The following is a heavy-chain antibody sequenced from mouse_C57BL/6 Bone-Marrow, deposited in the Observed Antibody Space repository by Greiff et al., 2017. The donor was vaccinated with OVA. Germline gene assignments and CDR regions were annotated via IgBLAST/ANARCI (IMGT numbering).Heavy chain of an antibody. J-gene: IGHJ1*03. CDR2: ISSGSSTI. D-gene: IGHD1-1*01. CDR3: ATYYYSSRAYYWYFDV. Sequence: EVKLVESGGGLVKPGGSLKLSCAASGFTFSDYGMHWVRQAPEKGLEWVAYISSGSSTIYYADTVKGRFTISRDNAKNTLFLQMTSLRSEDTAMYYCATYYYSSRAYYWYFDVWGTGTTVTVSS. CDR1: GFTFSDYG. V-gene: IGHV5-17*01.